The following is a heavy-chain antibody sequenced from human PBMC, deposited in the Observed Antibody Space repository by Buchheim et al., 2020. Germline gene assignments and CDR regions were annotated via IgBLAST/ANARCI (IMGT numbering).Heavy chain of an antibody. D-gene: IGHD2-15*01. CDR2: IYHSGST. CDR1: GGSTSSGGYS. V-gene: IGHV4-30-2*01. Sequence: QLQLQESGSGLVKPSQTLSLTCAVSGGSTSSGGYSWSWIRQPPGKGLEWIGYIYHSGSTYYNPSLKSRVTISVDRSKNQFSLKLSSVTAADTAVYYCARERCSGGSCYYFDYWGQGTL. J-gene: IGHJ4*02. CDR3: ARERCSGGSCYYFDY.